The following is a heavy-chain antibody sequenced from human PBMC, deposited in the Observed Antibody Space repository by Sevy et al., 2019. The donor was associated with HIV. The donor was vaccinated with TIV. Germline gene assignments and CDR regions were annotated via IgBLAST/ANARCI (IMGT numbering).Heavy chain of an antibody. CDR1: GFTFSSYW. CDR2: IKQDMSEK. CDR3: ARAQQVTMLVVIGGLYFDF. J-gene: IGHJ4*02. Sequence: GESLKISCAASGFTFSSYWMTWVRQAPGKGLEWVANIKQDMSEKYYADSVKGRFTISRDNARNSLYLQMESLRADDTAVYYWARAQQVTMLVVIGGLYFDFWGQGTLVTVSS. D-gene: IGHD3-22*01. V-gene: IGHV3-7*01.